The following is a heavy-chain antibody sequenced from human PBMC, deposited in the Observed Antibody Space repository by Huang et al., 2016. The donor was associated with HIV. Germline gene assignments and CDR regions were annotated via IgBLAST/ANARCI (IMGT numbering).Heavy chain of an antibody. CDR2: INDNGYT. CDR3: ARASWYEPRSWYFGL. Sequence: QVQLQQWGAGLLKPSETLSLTCAVYGGSVSGHYCSWIRQPPGKGLEWIAEINDNGYTNDNPSLKSRVTISVHTSRNQFSLKLNSVTAADAAVYYCARASWYEPRSWYFGLWGRGTLVTVSS. V-gene: IGHV4-34*01. CDR1: GGSVSGHY. D-gene: IGHD6-13*01. J-gene: IGHJ2*01.